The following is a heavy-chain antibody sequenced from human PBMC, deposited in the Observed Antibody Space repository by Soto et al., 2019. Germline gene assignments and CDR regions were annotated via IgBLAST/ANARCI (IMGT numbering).Heavy chain of an antibody. Sequence: NPSETLSLTCAVYGGSFSGYYWSWIRQPPGKGLEWIEEINHSGSTNYNPSLKSRVTISVDTSKNQFSLKLSSVTAADTAVYYCARILPYYYGSGSYRPGIERRARIDYWGQGTLVTVSS. J-gene: IGHJ4*02. V-gene: IGHV4-34*01. CDR2: INHSGST. D-gene: IGHD3-10*01. CDR1: GGSFSGYY. CDR3: ARILPYYYGSGSYRPGIERRARIDY.